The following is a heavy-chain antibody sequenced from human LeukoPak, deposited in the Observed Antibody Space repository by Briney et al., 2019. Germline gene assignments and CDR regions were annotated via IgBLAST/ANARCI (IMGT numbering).Heavy chain of an antibody. D-gene: IGHD2-15*01. CDR2: MNPNSGNT. J-gene: IGHJ3*02. CDR3: ARRMTPHDAFDI. CDR1: GYTLTELS. Sequence: ASVKVSCKVSGYTLTELSMHWVRQATGQGLEWMGWMNPNSGNTGYAQKFQGRVTMTRNTSISTAYMELSSLRSEDTAVYYCARRMTPHDAFDIWGQGTMVTVSS. V-gene: IGHV1-8*02.